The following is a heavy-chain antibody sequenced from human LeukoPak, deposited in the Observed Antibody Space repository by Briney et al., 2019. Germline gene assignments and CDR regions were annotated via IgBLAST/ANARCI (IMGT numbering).Heavy chain of an antibody. CDR2: IYPGDSDT. V-gene: IGHV5-51*01. Sequence: GESLKISCKGSGYSFSSYWIGWVRQMPGKGLEWMGMIYPGDSDTRYSPSFQGQVTISADKSISTAYLQWSSLKASDTAMYYCARGDSSGHNCFDPWGQGTLVTVSS. CDR3: ARGDSSGHNCFDP. D-gene: IGHD6-19*01. J-gene: IGHJ5*02. CDR1: GYSFSSYW.